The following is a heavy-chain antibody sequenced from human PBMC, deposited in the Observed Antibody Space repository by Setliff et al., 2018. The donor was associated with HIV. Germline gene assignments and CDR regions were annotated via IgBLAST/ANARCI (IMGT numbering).Heavy chain of an antibody. J-gene: IGHJ3*01. Sequence: GGSLRLSCAASGFTFSTYGMHWVRQAPGKGLEWVAVIWYDGSNEYYADSVKGRFTISRDNSKNTLYLQMNSLRAEDTAVYYCTRDLNLPGGEDFDFWGQGTMVTVSS. CDR2: IWYDGSNE. CDR1: GFTFSTYG. V-gene: IGHV3-33*01. D-gene: IGHD2-2*01. CDR3: TRDLNLPGGEDFDF.